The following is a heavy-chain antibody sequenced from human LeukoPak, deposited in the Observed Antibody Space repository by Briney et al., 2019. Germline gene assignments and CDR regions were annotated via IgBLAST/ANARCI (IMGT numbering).Heavy chain of an antibody. CDR2: IDDSGAT. CDR3: SRYSGSQGWFDP. D-gene: IGHD1-26*01. Sequence: SETLSLTCAVSGFSISRSNWWCWSRQPPGRGLWGIGYIDDSGATYYSPSLKSRVTMSVDNTKNQFSLKLHPVSAVDTAVYYCSRYSGSQGWFDPWGQGTLVTVSS. CDR1: GFSISRSNW. V-gene: IGHV4-28*01. J-gene: IGHJ5*02.